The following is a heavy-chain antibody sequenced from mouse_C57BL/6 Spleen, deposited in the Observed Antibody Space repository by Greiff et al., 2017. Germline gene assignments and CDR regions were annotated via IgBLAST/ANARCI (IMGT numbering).Heavy chain of an antibody. Sequence: EVQRLESGGGLVKPGGSLKLSCAASGFTFSSYTMSWVRQTPEKRLEWVASISGGGGNTYYPDSVKGRFTISRDNAKNTLYLQLSSLRSEDTALYYCARHETVTYYFDYWGQGTTLTVSS. CDR1: GFTFSSYT. V-gene: IGHV5-9*01. J-gene: IGHJ2*01. D-gene: IGHD2-13*01. CDR2: ISGGGGNT. CDR3: ARHETVTYYFDY.